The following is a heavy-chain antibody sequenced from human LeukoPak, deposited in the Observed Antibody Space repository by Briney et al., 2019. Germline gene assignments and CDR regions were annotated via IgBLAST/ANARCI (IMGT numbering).Heavy chain of an antibody. CDR1: GYSFTSYW. CDR2: IYPGDSET. Sequence: GESLKISCKGSGYSFTSYWIGWVRQMPGKGLEWMGIIYPGDSETRYSPSFQGQVTISADKSISTAYLQWSSLKASDTAMYYCARNHVRGGYYMDVWGKGTTVTVSS. V-gene: IGHV5-51*01. D-gene: IGHD4-23*01. CDR3: ARNHVRGGYYMDV. J-gene: IGHJ6*03.